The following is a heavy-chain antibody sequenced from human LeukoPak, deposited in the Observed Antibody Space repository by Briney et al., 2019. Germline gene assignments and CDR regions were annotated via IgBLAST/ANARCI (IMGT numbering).Heavy chain of an antibody. CDR1: GYTSTGYY. D-gene: IGHD3-10*01. Sequence: ASVKVSCKASGYTSTGYYMHWVRQAPGQGLEWMGWINPNSGGTNYAQKFQGRVTMTRDTSISTAYMELSRLRSDDTAVYYCARVIFGYGSGKLDAFDIWGQGTMVTVSS. CDR3: ARVIFGYGSGKLDAFDI. CDR2: INPNSGGT. V-gene: IGHV1-2*02. J-gene: IGHJ3*02.